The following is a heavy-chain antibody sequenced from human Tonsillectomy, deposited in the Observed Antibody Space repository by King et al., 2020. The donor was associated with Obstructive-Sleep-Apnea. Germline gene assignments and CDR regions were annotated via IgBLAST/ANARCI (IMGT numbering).Heavy chain of an antibody. CDR2: ISSSSSTI. J-gene: IGHJ4*02. CDR1: GFTFSSHN. Sequence: DVQLVESGGGLVQPGGSLRLSCEASGFTFSSHNMNWVRQAPGKGLEWVSYISSSSSTIYYVDSVKGRFTISRDNAKNSLYLQMNSLRAEDTAVYYCAREQNYYASGTYYSRFDYWGQGTLVTVSS. V-gene: IGHV3-48*04. CDR3: AREQNYYASGTYYSRFDY. D-gene: IGHD3-10*01.